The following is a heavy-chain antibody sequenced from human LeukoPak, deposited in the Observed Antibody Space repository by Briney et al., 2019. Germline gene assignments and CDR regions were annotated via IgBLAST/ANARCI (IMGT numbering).Heavy chain of an antibody. CDR2: IYSGGST. CDR1: GFTVSSNY. V-gene: IGHV3-66*01. CDR3: AKVDSFWYFDL. Sequence: PGGSLRLSCAASGFTVSSNYMSWVRQAPGKGLEWVSVIYSGGSTYYADSVKGRFTVSRDNSKNTFFVQMNSLRADDTAVYYCAKVDSFWYFDLWGRGTLVTVSS. D-gene: IGHD3-9*01. J-gene: IGHJ2*01.